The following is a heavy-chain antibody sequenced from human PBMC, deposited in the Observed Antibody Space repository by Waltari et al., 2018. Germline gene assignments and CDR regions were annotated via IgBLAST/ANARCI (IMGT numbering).Heavy chain of an antibody. Sequence: EVQLVVSGGGLVKPGDSVRLSCVASGFTFAKAWINWVRQAPGKGLEWVGRIKSKGDGRATEDAAQVKFRIAISRDDSTDKAYMQMNSLKTEDTAMYFCTTERGCTWPMYWGQGTLVTVSS. CDR1: GFTFAKAW. CDR2: IKSKGDGRAT. D-gene: IGHD2-15*01. J-gene: IGHJ4*02. V-gene: IGHV3-15*01. CDR3: TTERGCTWPMY.